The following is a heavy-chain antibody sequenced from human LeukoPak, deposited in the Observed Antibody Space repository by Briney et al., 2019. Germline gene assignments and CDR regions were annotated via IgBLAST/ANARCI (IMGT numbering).Heavy chain of an antibody. V-gene: IGHV3-9*01. D-gene: IGHD3-10*01. CDR3: AKGYYYGSGSYSRAFDI. J-gene: IGHJ3*02. Sequence: RSLRLSCAASGFRFYDYAMHWVRQVPGKGLEWVSGISWNSDNTGYADSVKGRFTISRDNSKNSLYLQMNSLRAEDTALYYCAKGYYYGSGSYSRAFDIWGQGTMVTVSS. CDR2: ISWNSDNT. CDR1: GFRFYDYA.